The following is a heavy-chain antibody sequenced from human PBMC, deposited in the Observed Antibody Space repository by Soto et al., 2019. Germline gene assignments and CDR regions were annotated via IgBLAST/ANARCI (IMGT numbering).Heavy chain of an antibody. CDR2: IIPILGIA. Sequence: SVKVSCKASGGTFSSYTISWVRQAPGQGLEWMGRIIPILGIANYAQKFQGRVTITADKSTSTAYMELSSLRSEDTAVYYCARDRSWGFAFHLPYWGQGTLVTVSS. D-gene: IGHD7-27*01. V-gene: IGHV1-69*04. J-gene: IGHJ4*02. CDR1: GGTFSSYT. CDR3: ARDRSWGFAFHLPY.